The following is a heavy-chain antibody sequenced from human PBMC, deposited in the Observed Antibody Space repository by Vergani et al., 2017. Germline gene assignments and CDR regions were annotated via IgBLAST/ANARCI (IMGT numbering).Heavy chain of an antibody. D-gene: IGHD3-22*01. CDR3: ASQRLYDRSGQGAFDI. CDR2: IYHSGST. Sequence: QVQLQESGPGLVKPSETLSLTCAVSGYSISSGYYWGWIRQPPGKGLEWIGSIYHSGSTYYNPSLKSRVTISVDTSKNQFSLKLSSVTAADTAVYYCASQRLYDRSGQGAFDIWGQGTMVTVSS. CDR1: GYSISSGYY. V-gene: IGHV4-38-2*01. J-gene: IGHJ3*02.